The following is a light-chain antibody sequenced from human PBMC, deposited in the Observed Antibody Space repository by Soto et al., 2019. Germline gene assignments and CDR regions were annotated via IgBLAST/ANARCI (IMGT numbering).Light chain of an antibody. J-gene: IGKJ1*01. V-gene: IGKV3-20*01. CDR1: QSVRSSY. CDR2: GVS. CDR3: QQYCTSPRT. Sequence: EIVLTQSPGTRSLSPGERATLSCRASQSVRSSYLAWYQQKLGQAPRLLIYGVSNRATGIPDRFSGSGSGTDFTLTISRLESEDFAVYFCQQYCTSPRTFGQGTKVEIK.